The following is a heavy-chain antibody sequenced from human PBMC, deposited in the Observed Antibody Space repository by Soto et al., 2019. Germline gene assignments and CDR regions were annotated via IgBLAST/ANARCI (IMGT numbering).Heavy chain of an antibody. CDR1: GYTFTSYD. CDR2: MNPNSGNT. D-gene: IGHD2-15*01. Sequence: QVQLVQSGAEVKKPGASVKGSCKASGYTFTSYDINWVRQATGQGLEWMGWMNPNSGNTGYAQKFKSRVTMNRNTSISTAYMGLSSLRSEDTAVYYCARHKVDASDYWGQGTLVTVSS. J-gene: IGHJ4*02. CDR3: ARHKVDASDY. V-gene: IGHV1-8*01.